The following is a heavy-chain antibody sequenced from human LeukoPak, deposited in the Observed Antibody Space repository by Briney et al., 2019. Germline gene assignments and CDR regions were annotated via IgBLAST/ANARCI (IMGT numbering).Heavy chain of an antibody. D-gene: IGHD5-18*01. CDR3: ASPRTSYRYTFDY. J-gene: IGHJ4*02. CDR1: GGSISSYY. V-gene: IGHV4-59*08. CDR2: IYYSGST. Sequence: SETLSLTRTVSGGSISSYYWSWIRQPPGKGLEWIGYIYYSGSTNYNPSLKSRVSVSLDTSNNRFSLNLNFVTAADTAVYFCASPRTSYRYTFDYWGPGALVTVSS.